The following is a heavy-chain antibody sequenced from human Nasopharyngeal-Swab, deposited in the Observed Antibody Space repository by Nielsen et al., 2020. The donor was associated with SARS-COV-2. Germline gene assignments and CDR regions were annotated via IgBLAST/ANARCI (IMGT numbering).Heavy chain of an antibody. Sequence: GVSLKLSCADSGFTFSSYGMHWVRQAPGKGLEWVALISYDGSNKYYADSVKGRFTISRDNSKNTLYLQMNSLRAEDTAVYYCAKDYGDSSGYYQYYFDYWGQGTLVTVSS. CDR1: GFTFSSYG. J-gene: IGHJ4*02. CDR2: ISYDGSNK. CDR3: AKDYGDSSGYYQYYFDY. V-gene: IGHV3-30*18. D-gene: IGHD3-22*01.